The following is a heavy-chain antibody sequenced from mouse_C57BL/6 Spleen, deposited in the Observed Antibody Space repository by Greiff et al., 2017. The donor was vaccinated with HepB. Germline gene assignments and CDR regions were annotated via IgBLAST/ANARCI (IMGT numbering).Heavy chain of an antibody. CDR2: IYPGSGST. CDR1: GYTFPSYW. V-gene: IGHV1-55*01. CDR3: ARRDDYEGAMDY. Sequence: VQLQQPGAERVKPGASVKMSCKASGYTFPSYWITWVKQRPGQGLEWIGDIYPGSGSTNYNEKFKSKATLTVDTSASTAYMQLSSLTSEDSAVYYCARRDDYEGAMDYWGQGTSVTVSS. D-gene: IGHD2-4*01. J-gene: IGHJ4*01.